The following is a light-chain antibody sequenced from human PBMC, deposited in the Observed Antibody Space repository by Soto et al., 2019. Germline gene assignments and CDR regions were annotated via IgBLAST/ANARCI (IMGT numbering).Light chain of an antibody. V-gene: IGKV4-1*01. CDR3: QQYFSTPLT. CDR1: QSVLSSTNNKNY. Sequence: DIVMSQSPDSLAVSLGERATINCKSSQSVLSSTNNKNYLAWHQQKQGQTPKVLIYWASTRESGVPDRFSGSGSGTDFTLTISSLQAEDVSVYYCQQYFSTPLTFGGGTKVDIK. CDR2: WAS. J-gene: IGKJ4*01.